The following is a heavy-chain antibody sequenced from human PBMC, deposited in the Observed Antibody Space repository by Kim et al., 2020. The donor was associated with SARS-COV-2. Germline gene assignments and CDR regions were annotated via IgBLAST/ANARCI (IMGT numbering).Heavy chain of an antibody. V-gene: IGHV3-21*01. CDR1: GFTFSSYS. D-gene: IGHD2-2*01. J-gene: IGHJ6*02. Sequence: GGSLRRSCAASGFTFSSYSMNWVRQAPGKGLEWVSSISSSSSYIYYADSVKGRFTISRDNAKNSLYLQMNSLRAEDTAVYYFASLPAASSVSYYYYGMDVWGQGTTVTVSS. CDR2: ISSSSSYI. CDR3: ASLPAASSVSYYYYGMDV.